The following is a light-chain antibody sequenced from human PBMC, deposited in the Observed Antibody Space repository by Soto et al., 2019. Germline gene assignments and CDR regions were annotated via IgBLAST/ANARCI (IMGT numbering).Light chain of an antibody. V-gene: IGKV3-15*01. CDR2: GAS. Sequence: EIVMTQSPATLSVSPGERSTLSCMAIQSVSTKLAWYQQKPCQAPRLLIYGASTRATGIPARFSGSGSGTEFTLTISSLQYEDFAVYYCQQFHNWHPITFGQGTRLEIK. CDR3: QQFHNWHPIT. CDR1: QSVSTK. J-gene: IGKJ5*01.